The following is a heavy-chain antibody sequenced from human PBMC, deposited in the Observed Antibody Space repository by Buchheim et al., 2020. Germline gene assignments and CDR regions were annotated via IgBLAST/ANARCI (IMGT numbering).Heavy chain of an antibody. D-gene: IGHD6-19*01. V-gene: IGHV3-30-3*01. Sequence: QVQLVESGGGVVQPGRSLRLSCAASGFTFSSYAMHWVRPAPGKGLEWVAVISYDGSNKYYADSVKGRFTISRDHFKNTLYLQMNSLRAEDTAVYYCARDLSGPWTNWGQGTL. CDR2: ISYDGSNK. CDR3: ARDLSGPWTN. J-gene: IGHJ4*02. CDR1: GFTFSSYA.